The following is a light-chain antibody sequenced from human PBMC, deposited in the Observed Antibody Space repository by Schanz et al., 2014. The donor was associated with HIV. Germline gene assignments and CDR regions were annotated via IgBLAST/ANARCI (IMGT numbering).Light chain of an antibody. V-gene: IGKV1-5*03. CDR1: QTIGRF. CDR2: QAS. Sequence: IQMTQSPSTVSASVGDRVTITCRASQTIGRFLAWYQQKPGSAPVLLIYQASTLETGVPSRFSGSGSGTQFTLTISSLQPDDFATYYCQQYDTYPYTFGRGTKLEIK. J-gene: IGKJ2*01. CDR3: QQYDTYPYT.